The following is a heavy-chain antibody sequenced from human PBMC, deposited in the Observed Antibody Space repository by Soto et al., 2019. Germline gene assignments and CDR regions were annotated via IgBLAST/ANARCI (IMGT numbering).Heavy chain of an antibody. J-gene: IGHJ4*02. V-gene: IGHV3-53*04. CDR1: EFPVSTTY. CDR3: VRDLGDGYKSA. Sequence: EVQLVESGGGLVQPGGSLRLSCSASEFPVSTTYMSWVRQAPGKGLECVAIIFANDNAYYGDSVKGRFTISRRNSRSTLYLQMNNLGPEDTAVYDCVRDLGDGYKSAWGQGTLVTVSS. D-gene: IGHD5-18*01. CDR2: IFANDNA.